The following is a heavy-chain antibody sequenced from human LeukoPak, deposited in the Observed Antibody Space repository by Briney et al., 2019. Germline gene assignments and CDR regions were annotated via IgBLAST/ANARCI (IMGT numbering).Heavy chain of an antibody. CDR2: INFHGSHL. J-gene: IGHJ4*02. CDR1: GFPFSTYG. D-gene: IGHD6-13*01. CDR3: TGHHQAYSRTY. Sequence: GGTLRLSCATSGFPFSTYGMYWVRQAPGKGLEWVAFINFHGSHLNHADTVKGRFTISRDNSMHTLYLQMSSLRPEDTAVYYCTGHHQAYSRTYWGQGTLVTVSS. V-gene: IGHV3-30*02.